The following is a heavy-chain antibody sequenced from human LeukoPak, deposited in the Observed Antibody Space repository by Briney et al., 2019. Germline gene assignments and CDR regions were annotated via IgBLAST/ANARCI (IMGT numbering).Heavy chain of an antibody. J-gene: IGHJ6*02. D-gene: IGHD2-21*01. V-gene: IGHV1-69*13. CDR2: IIPIFGTA. CDR3: ARALGVSDWGLGPNYYYYGMDV. Sequence: SVKVSCKASGGTFSSYAISWVRQAPGQGLEWMGGIIPIFGTANYAQKFQGRVTITADESTSTAYMELSSLRSEDTAVYYCARALGVSDWGLGPNYYYYGMDVWGQGTTVTVSS. CDR1: GGTFSSYA.